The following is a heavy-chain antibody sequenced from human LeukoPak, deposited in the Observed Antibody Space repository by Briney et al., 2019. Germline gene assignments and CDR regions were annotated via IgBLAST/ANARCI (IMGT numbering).Heavy chain of an antibody. J-gene: IGHJ6*02. D-gene: IGHD2-2*01. CDR1: GFTFSDYY. CDR3: ARFGYCSSTSCFRSDYYYGMDV. Sequence: GGSLRLSCAASGFTFSDYYMSWIRQAPGKGLEWVSYISSSGSTIYYADSVKGRFTISRDNAKNSLYLQMNSLGAEDTAVYYCARFGYCSSTSCFRSDYYYGMDVWGQGTTVTVSS. CDR2: ISSSGSTI. V-gene: IGHV3-11*01.